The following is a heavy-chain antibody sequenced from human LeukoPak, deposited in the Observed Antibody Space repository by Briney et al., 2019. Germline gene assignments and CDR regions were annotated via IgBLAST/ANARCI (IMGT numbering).Heavy chain of an antibody. Sequence: SETLSLTCTVSGGSISSYYWSWIRQPPGKGLEWIGYIYYSGSTNYNPSLKSRVTISVDTSKNQFSLKLSSVTAADTAVYYCARLDYYYGMDVWGQGTTVTVSS. CDR3: ARLDYYYGMDV. CDR1: GGSISSYY. V-gene: IGHV4-59*01. J-gene: IGHJ6*02. CDR2: IYYSGST.